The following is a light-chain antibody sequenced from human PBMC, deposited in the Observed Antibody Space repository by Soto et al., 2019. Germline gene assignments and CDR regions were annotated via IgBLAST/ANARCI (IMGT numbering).Light chain of an antibody. CDR1: QSLLHSNGYNY. V-gene: IGKV2-28*01. J-gene: IGKJ2*01. CDR2: LGS. CDR3: MQALQTRNT. Sequence: DIVMTQSPLSLPVTPGEPAPISCRSSQSLLHSNGYNYLDWYLQKPGQSPQLLIYLGSNRASGVPDRFSGSGSGTDFTLKISRVEAEDVGVYYCMQALQTRNTFGQGTKLEIK.